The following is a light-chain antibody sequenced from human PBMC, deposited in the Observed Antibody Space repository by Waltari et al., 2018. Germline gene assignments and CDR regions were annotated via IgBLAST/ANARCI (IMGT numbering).Light chain of an antibody. J-gene: IGLJ3*02. CDR2: RNN. V-gene: IGLV1-47*01. Sequence: VVTQPPSASATPGQRVTISCSGRRSNIGNNYVYWFQQPPGTAPKLFIHRNNQRPSGVPDRFSGSKSGNSASLAISDLRSEDEADYYCAVWDDALSGAVFGGGTKLTVL. CDR3: AVWDDALSGAV. CDR1: RSNIGNNY.